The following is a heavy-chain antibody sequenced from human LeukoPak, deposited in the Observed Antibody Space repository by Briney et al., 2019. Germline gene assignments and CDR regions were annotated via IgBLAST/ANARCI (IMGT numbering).Heavy chain of an antibody. D-gene: IGHD3-10*01. J-gene: IGHJ4*02. CDR2: ISSSSSYI. V-gene: IGHV3-21*01. Sequence: GGSLRLSCAASGFTFSSYSMNWVRQAPGKGLEWVSSISSSSSYIYYADSVKGRFTISGDNAKNSLYLQMNSLRAEDTAVYYCARTMVRGVSAIDYWGQGTLVTVSS. CDR1: GFTFSSYS. CDR3: ARTMVRGVSAIDY.